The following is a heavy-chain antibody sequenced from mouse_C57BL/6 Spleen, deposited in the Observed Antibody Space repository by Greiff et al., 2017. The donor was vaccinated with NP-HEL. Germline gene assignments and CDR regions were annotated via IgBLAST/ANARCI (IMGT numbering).Heavy chain of an antibody. V-gene: IGHV5-6*01. J-gene: IGHJ2*01. CDR1: GFTFSSYG. CDR3: ARWSYSTHKDFDY. D-gene: IGHD2-5*01. CDR2: ISSGGSYT. Sequence: EVKLVESGGDLVKPGGSLKLSCAASGFTFSSYGMSWVRQTPDKRLEWVATISSGGSYTYYPDSVKGRSTITRDNAKNTLYLQMSSLKSEDTAMYYCARWSYSTHKDFDYWGQGTTLTVSS.